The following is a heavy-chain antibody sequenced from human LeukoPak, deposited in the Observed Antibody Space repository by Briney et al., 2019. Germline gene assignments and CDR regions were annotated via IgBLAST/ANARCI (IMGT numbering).Heavy chain of an antibody. Sequence: GGSLRPSCAASGFTFSNYNMNWVRQAPGKGLEWVSYISSSSSMIYYADSVKGRFTISRDDAENSLYLQMNSLRVDDTAVYFCVRSTAHFDYWGQGTLVTVSS. CDR2: ISSSSSMI. CDR1: GFTFSNYN. J-gene: IGHJ4*02. V-gene: IGHV3-48*04. D-gene: IGHD5/OR15-5a*01. CDR3: VRSTAHFDY.